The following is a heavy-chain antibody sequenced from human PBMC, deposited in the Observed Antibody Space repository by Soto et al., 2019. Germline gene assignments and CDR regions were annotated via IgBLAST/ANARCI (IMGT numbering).Heavy chain of an antibody. J-gene: IGHJ4*02. CDR1: GFTFSSYA. D-gene: IGHD3-9*01. Sequence: PGGSLRLSCAASGFTFSSYAMHWVRQAPGKGLEWVAVISYDGSNKYYADSVKGRFTISRDNSKNTLYLQMNSLRAEDTAVYYCARLTVVLRYFDWLFPNPLFDYWGQGTLVTVSS. CDR3: ARLTVVLRYFDWLFPNPLFDY. CDR2: ISYDGSNK. V-gene: IGHV3-30-3*01.